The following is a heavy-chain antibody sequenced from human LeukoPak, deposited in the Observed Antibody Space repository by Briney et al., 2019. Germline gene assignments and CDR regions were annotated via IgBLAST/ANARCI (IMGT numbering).Heavy chain of an antibody. Sequence: SQTLSLTCAISGDSFSSNSAAWNWLRQSPSRGLEWLGSTYYRSKWYNDYAVSVKSRITINPDTSKNQFSLQLNSVTPEDTAVYYCAREKGVRGAQNWFDHWGQGTLVTVSS. CDR2: TYYRSKWYN. D-gene: IGHD3-10*01. V-gene: IGHV6-1*01. CDR3: AREKGVRGAQNWFDH. CDR1: GDSFSSNSAA. J-gene: IGHJ5*02.